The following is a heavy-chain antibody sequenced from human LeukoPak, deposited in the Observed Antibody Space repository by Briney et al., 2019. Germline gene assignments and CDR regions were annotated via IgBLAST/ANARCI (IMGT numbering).Heavy chain of an antibody. D-gene: IGHD1-14*01. Sequence: GSLRLSCAASGFTFSNAWMSWVRQAPGKGLEWVGRIKSKTDGGSTDYAAPVKGRFTISRDDSENTLYLQMNSLKTEDTAVYYCTTGEWEPYYFDYWGQGTLVTVSS. J-gene: IGHJ4*02. V-gene: IGHV3-15*01. CDR2: IKSKTDGGST. CDR1: GFTFSNAW. CDR3: TTGEWEPYYFDY.